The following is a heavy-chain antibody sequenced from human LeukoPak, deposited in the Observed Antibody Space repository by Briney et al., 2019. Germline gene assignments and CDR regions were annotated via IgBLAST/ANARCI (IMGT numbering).Heavy chain of an antibody. CDR3: ARGRGRITMVRGVIGHTNWFDP. J-gene: IGHJ5*02. V-gene: IGHV4-30-2*01. CDR2: IYHSGST. CDR1: GGSISSGGYS. D-gene: IGHD3-10*01. Sequence: SQTLSLTCAVSGGSISSGGYSWSWIRQPPGKGLEWIGYIYHSGSTYYNPSLKSRVTISVDRSKNQFSLKLSSVTAADTAVYYCARGRGRITMVRGVIGHTNWFDPWGQGTLVTVSS.